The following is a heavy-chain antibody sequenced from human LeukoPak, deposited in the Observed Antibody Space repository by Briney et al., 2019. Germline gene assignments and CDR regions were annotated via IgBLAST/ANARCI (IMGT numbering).Heavy chain of an antibody. Sequence: GGSLRLSCAAAGFTFDDYGVTWVRQAPGKGLEWVANSNLDGSEKYHVDSVKGRFTISRDNAKNSLFLQMNSLRAEDTAVYYCARRTGGIADAFDIWGQGTMVTVSS. V-gene: IGHV3-7*01. CDR1: GFTFDDYG. D-gene: IGHD6-13*01. J-gene: IGHJ3*02. CDR2: SNLDGSEK. CDR3: ARRTGGIADAFDI.